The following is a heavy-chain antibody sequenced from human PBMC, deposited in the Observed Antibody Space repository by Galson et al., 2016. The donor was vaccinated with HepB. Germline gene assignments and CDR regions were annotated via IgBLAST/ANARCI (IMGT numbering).Heavy chain of an antibody. J-gene: IGHJ4*02. CDR3: AKDQRYMESSGWYDFDF. CDR2: ISGSASRT. Sequence: SLRLSCAASGFTFSSFAMSWVRQAPGKGLEWVAAISGSASRTYSAGSVKGRFTISRDNSKNTLYLLMNSLRAEDTAIYHCAKDQRYMESSGWYDFDFWGQGTLVIVAS. CDR1: GFTFSSFA. V-gene: IGHV3-23*01. D-gene: IGHD6-19*01.